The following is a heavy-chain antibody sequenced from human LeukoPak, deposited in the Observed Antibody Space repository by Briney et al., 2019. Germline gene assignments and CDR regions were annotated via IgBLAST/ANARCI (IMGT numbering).Heavy chain of an antibody. D-gene: IGHD4-17*01. CDR3: ARDPHGDPLVFDY. CDR1: VGSISSGGYY. Sequence: SETLSLTCTVSVGSISSGGYYWSWIRQHPGKGLEWIGYIYYSGSTYYNPSLKSRVTISVDTSKNQFSLKLSSVTAADTAVYYCARDPHGDPLVFDYWGQGTLVTVSS. CDR2: IYYSGST. J-gene: IGHJ4*02. V-gene: IGHV4-31*03.